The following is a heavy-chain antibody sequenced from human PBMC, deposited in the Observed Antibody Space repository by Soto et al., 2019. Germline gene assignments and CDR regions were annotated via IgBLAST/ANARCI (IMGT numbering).Heavy chain of an antibody. Sequence: GGSLRLSCAASGFTVSSNYMSWVRQAPGKGLEWVSVIYSGGSTYYADSVKGRFTISRHNSKNTLYLQMNSLRAEDTAVYYCARDLCDGYNNGDAFDIWGQGTMVTVSS. CDR2: IYSGGST. J-gene: IGHJ3*02. CDR1: GFTVSSNY. CDR3: ARDLCDGYNNGDAFDI. D-gene: IGHD4-4*01. V-gene: IGHV3-53*04.